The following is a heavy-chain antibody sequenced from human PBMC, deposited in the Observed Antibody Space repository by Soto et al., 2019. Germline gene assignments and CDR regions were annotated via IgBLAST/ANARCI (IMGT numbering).Heavy chain of an antibody. V-gene: IGHV4-59*01. CDR2: MYYSGFT. J-gene: IGHJ6*02. CDR3: ARGFGLAAQGMDV. Sequence: LTCTVSGGSISGYYWSWIRQPPGKRPEWIGYMYYSGFTNYNPSLKSRVTMSLDTSNNQFSLKLSSVTAADTAVYYCARGFGLAAQGMDVWGQGTTVTVSS. CDR1: GGSISGYY. D-gene: IGHD6-6*01.